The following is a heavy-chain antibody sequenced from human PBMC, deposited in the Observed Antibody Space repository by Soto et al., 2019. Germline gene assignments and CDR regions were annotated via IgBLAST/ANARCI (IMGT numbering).Heavy chain of an antibody. CDR2: SKNKADSYTT. D-gene: IGHD3-10*01. CDR1: GFTFSDHY. CDR3: TVWGSGNDFGAA. V-gene: IGHV3-72*01. Sequence: EVQLVESGGGLVQPGGSLRPYCAASGFTFSDHYMDWVRQAPGKGLEWVGRSKNKADSYTTEYAASVKGRFTISRDGSKNSLFLQMNSLKTEDTAVYYCTVWGSGNDFGAAWGQGILVTVSS. J-gene: IGHJ4*02.